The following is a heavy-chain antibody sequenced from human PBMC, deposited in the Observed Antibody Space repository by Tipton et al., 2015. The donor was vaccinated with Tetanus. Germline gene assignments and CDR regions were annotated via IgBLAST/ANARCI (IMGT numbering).Heavy chain of an antibody. D-gene: IGHD6-19*01. CDR3: ARIGCLQQNNPAFDI. CDR2: VHYSGST. CDR1: GGSISSYY. J-gene: IGHJ3*02. V-gene: IGHV4-59*01. Sequence: TLSLTCTVSGGSISSYYWTWIRQPPGRGLEWIGYVHYSGSTNYSPSLRSRVTLSVDTSKNQFSLKLSSLTAADTAVYYYARIGCLQQNNPAFDICGQWTLVTVSS.